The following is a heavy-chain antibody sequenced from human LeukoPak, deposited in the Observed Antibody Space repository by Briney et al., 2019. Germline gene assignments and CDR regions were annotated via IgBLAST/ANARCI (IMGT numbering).Heavy chain of an antibody. CDR3: ARGSSLRSSGFDP. Sequence: PSQTLSLTCTVSGGSISSGDYYWSWIRQPPGKGLEWIGYIYISGTTYYNPSLKRRVTISVDTSKNQFSLKLSSVTAADTAVYYCARGSSLRSSGFDPWGQGTLVTVSS. J-gene: IGHJ5*02. CDR2: IYISGTT. V-gene: IGHV4-30-4*01. CDR1: GGSISSGDYY. D-gene: IGHD3-10*02.